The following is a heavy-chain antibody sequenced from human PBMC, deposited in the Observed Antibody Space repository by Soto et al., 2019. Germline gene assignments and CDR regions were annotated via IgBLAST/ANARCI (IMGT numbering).Heavy chain of an antibody. CDR3: ARGRITMVRGEYYYYGMDV. Sequence: QVQLQESGPGLVKPSGTLSLTCAVSGCSISSSNWWSWVRQPPGKGLEWIGEIYHSGSTNYNPSLKSRVTISVDKSKNQFSRKLSSVTAADTAVYYCARGRITMVRGEYYYYGMDVGGQGTKVTVSS. V-gene: IGHV4-4*02. CDR2: IYHSGST. D-gene: IGHD3-10*01. CDR1: GCSISSSNW. J-gene: IGHJ6*02.